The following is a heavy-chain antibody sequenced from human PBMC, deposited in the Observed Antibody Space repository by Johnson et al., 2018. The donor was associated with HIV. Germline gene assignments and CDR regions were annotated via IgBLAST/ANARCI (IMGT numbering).Heavy chain of an antibody. J-gene: IGHJ3*02. CDR1: GFTLSIYG. D-gene: IGHD6-19*01. CDR2: IWYDGGNK. V-gene: IGHV3-33*03. Sequence: QVQLVESGGGVVQPGGSLRLSCAASGFTLSIYGMHWVRQAPGKGLEWVAVIWYDGGNKYYVDSVKGRFTISRDNAKNSRYLQMNSLGAEDTAVYYCAAGIAGAGLRGNAFDIWGQGTMVTVSS. CDR3: AAGIAGAGLRGNAFDI.